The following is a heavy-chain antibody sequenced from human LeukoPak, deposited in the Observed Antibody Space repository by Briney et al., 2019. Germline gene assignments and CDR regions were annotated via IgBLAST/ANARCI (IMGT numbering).Heavy chain of an antibody. CDR2: INPNSGGT. Sequence: XVXXXXXQGLEWMGWINPNSGGTNYAQKFQGRVTMTRDTSISTAYMELSRLRSDDTAVYYCAREDSSTQDAFDIWGQGTMVTVSS. V-gene: IGHV1-2*02. J-gene: IGHJ3*02. D-gene: IGHD2-2*01. CDR3: AREDSSTQDAFDI.